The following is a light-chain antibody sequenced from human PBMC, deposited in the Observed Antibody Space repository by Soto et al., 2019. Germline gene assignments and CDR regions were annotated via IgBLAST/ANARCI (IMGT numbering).Light chain of an antibody. CDR1: RSNIGTNA. V-gene: IGLV1-44*01. CDR3: AAWAGSRTVLDV. Sequence: QSVLTQPPSASATPGQRVTISCSGSRSNIGTNAVNWYQQLPGTAPRLLIYNNNQRPSGVPDRFSGSKSGTSASLAISGLQSGAEAPYFCAAWAGSRTVLDVFGTGTKLTVL. J-gene: IGLJ1*01. CDR2: NNN.